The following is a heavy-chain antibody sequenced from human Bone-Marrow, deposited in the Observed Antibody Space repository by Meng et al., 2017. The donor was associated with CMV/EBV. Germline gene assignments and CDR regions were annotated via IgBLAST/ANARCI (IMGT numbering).Heavy chain of an antibody. CDR2: ISDRGDNI. V-gene: IGHV3-23*01. CDR1: GFTFSSYV. D-gene: IGHD2-2*01. CDR3: ARENVPDAIDDTYGMDI. Sequence: GGSLRLSCAASGFTFSSYVMSWVRQAPGKGLEWVSAISDRGDNIYYADSVKGRFTISRDNSKNTLYLQMDSLRVEDTAVYYCARENVPDAIDDTYGMDIWGRGTTVTVSS. J-gene: IGHJ6*02.